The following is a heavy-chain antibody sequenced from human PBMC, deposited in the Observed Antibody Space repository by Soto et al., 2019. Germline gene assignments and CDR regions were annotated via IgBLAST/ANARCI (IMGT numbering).Heavy chain of an antibody. CDR1: GFTFSSYS. V-gene: IGHV3-21*01. Sequence: PGGSLRLSCAASGFTFSSYSMNWVRQAPGKGLEWVSSISSSSSYIYYADSVKGRFTISRDNAKNSLYLQMNSLRAEDTAVYYCARSRYCSSTSCRFDPWGQGTRVTVSS. J-gene: IGHJ5*02. CDR2: ISSSSSYI. CDR3: ARSRYCSSTSCRFDP. D-gene: IGHD2-2*01.